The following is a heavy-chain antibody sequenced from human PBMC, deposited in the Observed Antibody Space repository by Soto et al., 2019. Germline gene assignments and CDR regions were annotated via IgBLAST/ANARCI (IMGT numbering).Heavy chain of an antibody. CDR2: INAGNGNT. D-gene: IGHD3-3*01. CDR3: ARDRSDGANDFWSGPNWFDP. Sequence: QVPLVQSGAEVKKPGASVKVSCKASGYTFTSYAMHWVRQAPGQRLEWMGWINAGNGNTKYSQKFQGRVTITRDTYASTAYMELSSLRSEDTAVYYCARDRSDGANDFWSGPNWFDPWGQGTLVTVSS. V-gene: IGHV1-3*01. CDR1: GYTFTSYA. J-gene: IGHJ5*02.